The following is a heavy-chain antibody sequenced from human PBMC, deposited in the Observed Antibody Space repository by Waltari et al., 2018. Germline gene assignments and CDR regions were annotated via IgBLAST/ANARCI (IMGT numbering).Heavy chain of an antibody. D-gene: IGHD3-10*01. V-gene: IGHV3-7*01. CDR3: ARGGSRWFDF. CDR1: GFTFYSYW. Sequence: EVHLVESGGGLVQPGGSLRLSCAASGFTFYSYWMSWVRQVPGKGLGWVANIKQDGSEKYYVDSVKGRFIISRDNAKDSLYLELNSLRAEDTAVYYCARGGSRWFDFWGQGTLVTVSS. CDR2: IKQDGSEK. J-gene: IGHJ4*02.